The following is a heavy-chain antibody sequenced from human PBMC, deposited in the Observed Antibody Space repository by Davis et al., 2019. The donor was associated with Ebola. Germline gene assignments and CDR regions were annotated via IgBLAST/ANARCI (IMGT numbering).Heavy chain of an antibody. V-gene: IGHV4-39*01. J-gene: IGHJ4*02. Sequence: SETLSLTCSVSGDSISTSNHYWGWLRQPPGKGLEWVGSIYSGGSTYYNPSLKSRVTLSVDTSKNQFSLKVNSLTAADTAVYYCARAPLESFDYWGQGSLVTVS. CDR1: GDSISTSNHY. CDR3: ARAPLESFDY. CDR2: IYSGGST. D-gene: IGHD2/OR15-2a*01.